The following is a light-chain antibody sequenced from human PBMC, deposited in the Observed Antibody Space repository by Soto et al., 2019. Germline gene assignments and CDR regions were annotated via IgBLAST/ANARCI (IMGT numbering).Light chain of an antibody. CDR1: QGIAKD. V-gene: IGKV1-6*01. CDR3: LQNFYSFRT. CDR2: GAL. Sequence: AIQLTQSPSSLSASVGDRITITCRASQGIAKDLGWYQQKPWKAPRLLIFGALFLQSGVPSRFSGSGSGTDFTLTFNGLQLEDFATYFCLQNFYSFRTFGQGTKVEMK. J-gene: IGKJ1*01.